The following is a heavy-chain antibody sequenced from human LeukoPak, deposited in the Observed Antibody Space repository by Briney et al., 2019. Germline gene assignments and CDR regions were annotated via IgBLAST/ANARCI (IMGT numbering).Heavy chain of an antibody. V-gene: IGHV1-2*02. J-gene: IGHJ3*02. D-gene: IGHD5-12*01. CDR3: ARDLPKTGYVGALDI. Sequence: ASVTVSCKASGYTFTDYYILWVRQAPGQGPEWMGWISPNIVGTNYPQNFKGRVTMTRDTSISTAYMELNSLTSDDTAVYYCARDLPKTGYVGALDIWGQGTMVTVSS. CDR1: GYTFTDYY. CDR2: ISPNIVGT.